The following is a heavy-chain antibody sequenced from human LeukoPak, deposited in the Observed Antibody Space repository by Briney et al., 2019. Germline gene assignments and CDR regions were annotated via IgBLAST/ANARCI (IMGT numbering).Heavy chain of an antibody. D-gene: IGHD3-3*01. J-gene: IGHJ4*02. V-gene: IGHV1-2*06. CDR3: ARGYYDFWSGYYTNCDY. CDR2: INPNSGGT. Sequence: ASVKVSCKASGYTFTGYYMHWVRQAPGQGLEWMGRINPNSGGTNYAQKFQGRVTMTRDTSISTAYMELSRLRFDDTAVYYCARGYYDFWSGYYTNCDYWGQGTLVTVSS. CDR1: GYTFTGYY.